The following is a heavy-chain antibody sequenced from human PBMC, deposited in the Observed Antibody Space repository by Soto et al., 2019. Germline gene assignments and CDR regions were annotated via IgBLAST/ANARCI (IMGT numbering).Heavy chain of an antibody. J-gene: IGHJ4*02. CDR3: ANGPLGSGYDFDY. Sequence: EVQLLDSGGGLVQPGGSLRLSCAASGFTFSNYAMNWVRQAPGKGLDWVSAISGSGGSTYYADSVKGRFTISRDNSKNTLYLQMSSLRAEDTDVYYCANGPLGSGYDFDYWGQGTLVTVSS. CDR1: GFTFSNYA. D-gene: IGHD5-18*01. CDR2: ISGSGGST. V-gene: IGHV3-23*01.